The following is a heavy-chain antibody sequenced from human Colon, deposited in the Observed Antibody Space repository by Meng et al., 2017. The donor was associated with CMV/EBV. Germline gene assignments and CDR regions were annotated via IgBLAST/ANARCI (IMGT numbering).Heavy chain of an antibody. J-gene: IGHJ4*02. CDR1: GFTFNSYT. Sequence: GESLKISCAASGFTFNSYTMNWVRQGPGKGLEWVASTSSSGSFIYYADSVKGRFTISRDNAKNSLYLQMNSLRAEDTAVYYCARERGDIYCSSTSCYHDYWGQGTLVTVSS. CDR3: ARERGDIYCSSTSCYHDY. V-gene: IGHV3-21*01. CDR2: TSSSGSFI. D-gene: IGHD2-2*01.